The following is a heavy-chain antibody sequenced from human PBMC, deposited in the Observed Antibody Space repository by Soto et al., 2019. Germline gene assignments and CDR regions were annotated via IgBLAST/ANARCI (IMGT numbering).Heavy chain of an antibody. CDR1: GFTFSDYY. CDR2: ISSSGSTI. CDR3: ASVAVAGTVDY. Sequence: GGSLRLSCAASGFTFSDYYMSWIRQAPGKGLEWVSYISSSGSTIYYADSVKGRFTISRDNAKNSLYLQMNSLRAEDTAVYYCASVAVAGTVDYWGQGTLVTVSS. D-gene: IGHD6-19*01. J-gene: IGHJ4*02. V-gene: IGHV3-11*01.